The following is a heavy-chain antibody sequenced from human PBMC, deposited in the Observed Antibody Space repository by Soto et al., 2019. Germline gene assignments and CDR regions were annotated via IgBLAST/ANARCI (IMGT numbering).Heavy chain of an antibody. CDR3: ALGYFSSTSCHTDLYYYYYYMDV. J-gene: IGHJ6*03. D-gene: IGHD2-2*02. Sequence: ASVKVSCKASGYTFTGYAMHWVRQAPGQRLEWMGRIIPILGIANYAQKFQGRVTITADKSTSTAYMELSSLRSEDTAVYYCALGYFSSTSCHTDLYYYYYYMDVWGKGTTVTVSS. CDR1: GYTFTGYA. CDR2: IIPILGIA. V-gene: IGHV1-69*04.